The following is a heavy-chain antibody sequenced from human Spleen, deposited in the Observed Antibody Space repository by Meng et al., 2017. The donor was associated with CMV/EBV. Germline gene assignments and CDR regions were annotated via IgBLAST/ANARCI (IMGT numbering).Heavy chain of an antibody. CDR3: ARGATIFGVVNWAFDY. D-gene: IGHD3-3*01. Sequence: GESLKISCAASGFTFSSYGMHWVRQAPGKGLEWVAVIWYDGSNKHYVDSVKGRFTISRDNAKNSLYLQMNSLRGEDTAVYYCARGATIFGVVNWAFDYWGQGTLVTVSS. CDR2: IWYDGSNK. CDR1: GFTFSSYG. J-gene: IGHJ4*02. V-gene: IGHV3-33*01.